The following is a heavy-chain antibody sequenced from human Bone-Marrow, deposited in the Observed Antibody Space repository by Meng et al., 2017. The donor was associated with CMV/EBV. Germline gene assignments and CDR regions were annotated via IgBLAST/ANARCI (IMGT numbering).Heavy chain of an antibody. CDR3: ARVPYAGSYFIDHDY. CDR2: INEDGSLT. V-gene: IGHV3-74*01. D-gene: IGHD1-26*01. Sequence: GESLKISCAASGFTLSRYWMHWVRQVPGKGLVWVSRINEDGSLTNYADAVEGRFTISRDNAKNTLFLQMNSLRAEDTAVYYCARVPYAGSYFIDHDYWGQGTLVTVSS. CDR1: GFTLSRYW. J-gene: IGHJ4*02.